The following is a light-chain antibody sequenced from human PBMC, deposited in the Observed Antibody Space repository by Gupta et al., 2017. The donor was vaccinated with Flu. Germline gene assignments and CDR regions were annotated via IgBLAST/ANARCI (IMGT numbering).Light chain of an antibody. CDR2: KAS. CDR3: QHYDRYSGT. J-gene: IGKJ1*01. CDR1: QSISDW. V-gene: IGKV1-5*03. Sequence: DIQMTQSPSTLSASVGDRVTITCRASQSISDWLAWYQQKPGKAPKLLIYKASTLDSGVPSRFRGSGSGTEFTLTISSLQPDDFATYYCQHYDRYSGTFGQGTKVEI.